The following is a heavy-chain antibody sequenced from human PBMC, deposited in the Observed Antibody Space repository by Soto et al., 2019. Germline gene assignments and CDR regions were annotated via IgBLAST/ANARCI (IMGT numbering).Heavy chain of an antibody. CDR1: GYTFTGCY. CDR3: ARGSLTMVRGVIGAFDI. Sequence: ASVKVSCKASGYTFTGCYMHWVRQAPGQGLEWMGWINPNSGGTNYAQKFQGWVTMTRDTSISTAFLGLSRLTSHDTAVYYCARGSLTMVRGVIGAFDIWGQGTMVTVSS. V-gene: IGHV1-2*04. D-gene: IGHD3-10*01. J-gene: IGHJ3*02. CDR2: INPNSGGT.